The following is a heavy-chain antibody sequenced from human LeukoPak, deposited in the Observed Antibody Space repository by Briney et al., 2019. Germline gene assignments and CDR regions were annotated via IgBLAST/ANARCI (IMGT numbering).Heavy chain of an antibody. Sequence: PGGSLTLSCAASGFNFSSYAMSWVRQAPGKGLAWVSAISGSGGSTYYADSVKGRFTISRDNSKNTLYLQMNSLRAEDTAVYYCAKEKELAGPYYFDYWGQGTLVTVSS. CDR2: ISGSGGST. D-gene: IGHD1-26*01. CDR1: GFNFSSYA. V-gene: IGHV3-23*01. CDR3: AKEKELAGPYYFDY. J-gene: IGHJ4*02.